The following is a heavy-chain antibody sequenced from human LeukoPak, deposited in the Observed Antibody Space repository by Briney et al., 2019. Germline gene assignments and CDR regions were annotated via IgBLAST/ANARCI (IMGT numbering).Heavy chain of an antibody. D-gene: IGHD3-10*01. J-gene: IGHJ4*02. CDR1: GYTFTSYG. V-gene: IGHV1-18*01. Sequence: ASVKVSCKASGYTFTSYGISWVRQAPGQGLEWMGWISAYNGNTNYAQKLQGRVTMTRDTSISTAYMELSRLRSDDTAVYYCARGSVGIYYYGSGSYLTDWGQGTLVTVSS. CDR3: ARGSVGIYYYGSGSYLTD. CDR2: ISAYNGNT.